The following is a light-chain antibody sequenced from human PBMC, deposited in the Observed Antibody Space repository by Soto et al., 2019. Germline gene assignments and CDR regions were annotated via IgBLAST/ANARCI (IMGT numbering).Light chain of an antibody. Sequence: QSALTQPASVSGSPGQSITISCTGTSSDVGAYNYVSWYQHRPNKAPKLLIYEVSDRPSGVSNRFSGSKSGNTASLTISGLQAEDEADYYCSSYTYSSTVVFGGGTKLTVL. V-gene: IGLV2-14*01. CDR1: SSDVGAYNY. CDR3: SSYTYSSTVV. J-gene: IGLJ2*01. CDR2: EVS.